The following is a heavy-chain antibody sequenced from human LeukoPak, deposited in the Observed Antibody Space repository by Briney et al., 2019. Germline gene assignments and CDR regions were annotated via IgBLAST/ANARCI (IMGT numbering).Heavy chain of an antibody. Sequence: SETLSLTCTVSGYSISSGYYWGWIRQPPGEGLEWIGSIYHSGSTYYNPSLKSRLTISVDTSKNQSYLKLSSVTAADTAVYYCARPPGYCGGDCPYYFDYWGQGTLVTVSS. J-gene: IGHJ4*02. D-gene: IGHD2-21*01. V-gene: IGHV4-38-2*02. CDR3: ARPPGYCGGDCPYYFDY. CDR1: GYSISSGYY. CDR2: IYHSGST.